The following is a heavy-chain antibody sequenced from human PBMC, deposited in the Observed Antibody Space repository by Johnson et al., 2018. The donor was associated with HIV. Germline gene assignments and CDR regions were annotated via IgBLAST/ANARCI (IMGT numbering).Heavy chain of an antibody. CDR3: ARGGGVAAAVGVVAFDI. D-gene: IGHD6-13*01. Sequence: VQLVESGGGVVQPGGSLRLSCAASGFTFSSYWMSWVRQAPGKGLEWVANIKQDGSEKYYVDSVKGRFTISRDNAKNSLYLQMNSMRAADTAVYYCARGGGVAAAVGVVAFDIWGQGTLVTVSS. V-gene: IGHV3-7*02. CDR1: GFTFSSYW. CDR2: IKQDGSEK. J-gene: IGHJ3*02.